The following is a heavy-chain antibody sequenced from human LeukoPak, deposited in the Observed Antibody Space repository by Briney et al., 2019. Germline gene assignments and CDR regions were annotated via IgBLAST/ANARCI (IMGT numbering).Heavy chain of an antibody. CDR2: IYYSGST. CDR1: GGSFSGYY. V-gene: IGHV4-34*01. Sequence: PSETLSLTCAVYGGSFSGYYWSWIRQPPGKGLEWIGSIYYSGSTYYNPSLKSRVTISVDTSKNQFSLKLSSVTAADTAVYYCAREPLYYWGQGTLVTVSS. D-gene: IGHD1-14*01. J-gene: IGHJ4*02. CDR3: AREPLYY.